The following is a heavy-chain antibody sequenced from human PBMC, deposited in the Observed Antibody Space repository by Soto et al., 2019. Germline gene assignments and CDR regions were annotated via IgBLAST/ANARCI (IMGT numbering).Heavy chain of an antibody. CDR2: INAGNGNT. CDR1: GYTFTRYA. D-gene: IGHD2-15*01. Sequence: ASVKVYWKAAGYTFTRYAMHWVRQAPGQRLEWMGWINAGNGNTKYSQKFQGRVTITRDTSASTAYMELSSLRSEDTAVYYCAREGSWAATLNYWGQGTLVTVPQ. CDR3: AREGSWAATLNY. J-gene: IGHJ4*02. V-gene: IGHV1-3*01.